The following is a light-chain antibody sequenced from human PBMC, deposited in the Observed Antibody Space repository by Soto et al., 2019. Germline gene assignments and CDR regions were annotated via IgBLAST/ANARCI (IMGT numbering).Light chain of an antibody. CDR3: QQRTNRPPIT. J-gene: IGKJ5*01. CDR2: DPS. CDR1: QSVSSY. V-gene: IGKV3-11*01. Sequence: IVLPQYPATLSLSPGERATLSCRASQSVSSYLAWYQQKPGQAPRLLIFDPSNRATGIPARFSGSGSGTDFTLTISGLEPEDFAVYYCQQRTNRPPITFGQGTLLEIK.